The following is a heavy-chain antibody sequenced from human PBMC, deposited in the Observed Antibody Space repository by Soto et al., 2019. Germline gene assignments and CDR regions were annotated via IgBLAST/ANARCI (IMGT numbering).Heavy chain of an antibody. V-gene: IGHV3-21*01. CDR1: GFAFNNYG. J-gene: IGHJ4*02. D-gene: IGHD2-2*01. CDR2: ISKSDYT. Sequence: GGSLRLSCTVSGFAFNNYGINWVRQAPGKGLEWVSSISKSDYTYYSDSVKGRFAVSRDNAKSSVSLQMNTLRVEDTAVYYCAREDSIIIPAVSDFWGQGTLVTVSS. CDR3: AREDSIIIPAVSDF.